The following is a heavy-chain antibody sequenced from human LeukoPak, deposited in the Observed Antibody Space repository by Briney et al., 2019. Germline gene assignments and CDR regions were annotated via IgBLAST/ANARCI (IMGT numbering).Heavy chain of an antibody. V-gene: IGHV1-18*04. CDR3: ARDQRCSGGSCYSDRFGY. J-gene: IGHJ4*02. D-gene: IGHD2-15*01. CDR2: ISAYNGNT. CDR1: GYTFTSYG. Sequence: ASVKVSCKASGYTFTSYGISWVRQAPGQGLEWMGWISAYNGNTNYARKLQGRVTMTTDTSTSTAYMELRSLRSDDTAVYYCARDQRCSGGSCYSDRFGYWGQGTLVTVSS.